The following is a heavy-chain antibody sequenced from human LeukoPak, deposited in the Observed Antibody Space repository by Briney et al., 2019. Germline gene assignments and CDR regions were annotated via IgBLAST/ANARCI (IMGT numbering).Heavy chain of an antibody. J-gene: IGHJ4*02. CDR2: ISSSSSTI. CDR3: ARDSYGSSGYYYVSDY. V-gene: IGHV3-48*02. D-gene: IGHD3-22*01. Sequence: GGSLRLSCAASGFTFSTYSMNWVRQAPGKGLEWVSYISSSSSTIYYADSVKGRFTISRDNAKNSLYPQMNSLRDEDTAVYYCARDSYGSSGYYYVSDYWGQGTLVTVSS. CDR1: GFTFSTYS.